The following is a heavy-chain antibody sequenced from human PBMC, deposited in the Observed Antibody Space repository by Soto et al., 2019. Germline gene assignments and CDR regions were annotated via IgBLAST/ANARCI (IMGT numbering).Heavy chain of an antibody. Sequence: KGLEWVAVISYDGSNKYYADSVKGRFTISRDNSKNTLYLQMNSLRAEDTAVYYCAKDHRRIYYYRCMDVWCQGITVTVS. CDR2: ISYDGSNK. CDR3: AKDHRRIYYYRCMDV. V-gene: IGHV3-30*18. J-gene: IGHJ6*02.